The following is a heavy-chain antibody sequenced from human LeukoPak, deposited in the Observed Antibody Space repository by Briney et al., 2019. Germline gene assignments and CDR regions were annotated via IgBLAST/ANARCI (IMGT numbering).Heavy chain of an antibody. CDR1: GGSFSGYY. D-gene: IGHD2-2*01. V-gene: IGHV4-34*01. CDR3: ASMRLNCSSTSCYGGWFDP. Sequence: PSETLSLTCAVYGGSFSGYYWSWIRQPPGKGLEWIGEINHSGSTNYNPSLKSRVTISVDTSKNQFSLKLSSVTAADTAVYYCASMRLNCSSTSCYGGWFDPWGQGTLVTVSS. J-gene: IGHJ5*02. CDR2: INHSGST.